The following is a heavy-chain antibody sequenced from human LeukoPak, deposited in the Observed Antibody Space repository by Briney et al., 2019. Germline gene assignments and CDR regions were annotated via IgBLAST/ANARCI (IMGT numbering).Heavy chain of an antibody. D-gene: IGHD3-10*01. V-gene: IGHV4-39*01. CDR1: GGSISSSSYY. Sequence: PSGTLSLTCTVSGGSISSSSYYWGWIRQPPGKGLEWIGSIYYSGSTYYNPSLKSRVTISVDTSKNQFSLKLSSVTAADTAVYYCARSYYYGSYYMDVWGKGTTVTVSS. CDR2: IYYSGST. CDR3: ARSYYYGSYYMDV. J-gene: IGHJ6*03.